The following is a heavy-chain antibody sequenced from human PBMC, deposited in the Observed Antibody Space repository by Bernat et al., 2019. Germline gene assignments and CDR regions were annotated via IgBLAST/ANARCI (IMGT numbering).Heavy chain of an antibody. CDR2: INSDGSST. D-gene: IGHD3-3*01. CDR1: GFTFSSYW. V-gene: IGHV3-74*01. Sequence: VQLVESGGGVVQPGRSLRLSCAASGFTFSSYWMHWVRQAPGKGLVWVSRINSDGSSTSYADSVKGRFTISRDNAKNTLYLQMNSLRAEDTAVYYCARDRRNYDFWSGYYYYYYGMDVWGQGTTVTVSS. J-gene: IGHJ6*02. CDR3: ARDRRNYDFWSGYYYYYYGMDV.